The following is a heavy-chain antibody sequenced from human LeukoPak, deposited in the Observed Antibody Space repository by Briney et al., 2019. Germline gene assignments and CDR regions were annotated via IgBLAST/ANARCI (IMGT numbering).Heavy chain of an antibody. CDR3: ARDKLSDYYDSSGYSPMMGMDV. J-gene: IGHJ6*02. CDR1: GFTFSSYS. V-gene: IGHV3-21*04. CDR2: ISSSSSYI. Sequence: GGSLRLSCAASGFTFSSYSMNWVRQAPGKGLEWVSSISSSSSYIYYADSVKGRFTISRDNSKSTLYLQMNSLRAEDTAVYYCARDKLSDYYDSSGYSPMMGMDVWGQGTTVTVSS. D-gene: IGHD3-22*01.